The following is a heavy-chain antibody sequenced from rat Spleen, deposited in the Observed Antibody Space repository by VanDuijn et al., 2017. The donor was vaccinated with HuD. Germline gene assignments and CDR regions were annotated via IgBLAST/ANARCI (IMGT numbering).Heavy chain of an antibody. J-gene: IGHJ2*01. CDR3: TGRRMVLITTD. CDR1: GFTFRSHG. D-gene: IGHD1-12*02. V-gene: IGHV5-29*01. Sequence: EVQLVESGGGLVQPGRSLKLSCAASGFTFRSHGMAWVRQAPAKGLEWVASISYDGSTTYYRDSVKGRFTISRDNAKTTLYLQMDSLRSEDTATYYCTGRRMVLITTDWGQGVMVTVSS. CDR2: ISYDGSTT.